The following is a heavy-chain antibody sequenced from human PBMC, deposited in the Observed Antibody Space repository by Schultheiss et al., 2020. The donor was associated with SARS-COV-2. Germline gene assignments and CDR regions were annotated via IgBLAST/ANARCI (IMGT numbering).Heavy chain of an antibody. D-gene: IGHD1-26*01. CDR2: ISYSGST. Sequence: SETLSLTCTVSGGSITSSYWSWIRQPPGKGLEWIGYISYSGSTNYNPSLKSRVTISVDTSKNQFSLKLNSVTAADTAVYYCARGLGRAVEYFDLWGRGTLVTVSS. V-gene: IGHV4-59*01. CDR1: GGSITSSY. CDR3: ARGLGRAVEYFDL. J-gene: IGHJ2*01.